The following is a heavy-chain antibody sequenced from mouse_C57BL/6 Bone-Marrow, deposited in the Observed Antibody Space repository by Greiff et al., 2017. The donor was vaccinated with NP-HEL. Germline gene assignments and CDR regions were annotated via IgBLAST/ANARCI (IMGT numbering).Heavy chain of an antibody. CDR1: GYSITSDY. J-gene: IGHJ1*03. D-gene: IGHD1-1*01. V-gene: IGHV3-8*01. CDR3: ARRGGRFYYGSSYWYFDV. CDR2: ISYSGST. Sequence: EVKLKESGPGLAKPSQTLSLTCSVTGYSITSDYWNWIRKFPGNKLEYMGYISYSGSTYYNPSLKSRISITRDTSKNQYYLQLNSVTTEDTATYYCARRGGRFYYGSSYWYFDVWGTGTTVTVSS.